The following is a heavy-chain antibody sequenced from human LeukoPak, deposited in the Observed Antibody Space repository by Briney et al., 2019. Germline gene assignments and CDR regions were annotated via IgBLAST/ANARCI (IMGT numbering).Heavy chain of an antibody. J-gene: IGHJ3*02. V-gene: IGHV3-23*01. CDR2: ISVSGDST. CDR3: ARACSGGSCYLAAFDI. CDR1: GFSFSTYA. D-gene: IGHD2-15*01. Sequence: GGSLRLSCAASGFSFSTYAMSWVRQAPGKGLEWVSAISVSGDSTYYADSVKGRFTISRDNSKNTLYLQMNSLRVEDKAVYYCARACSGGSCYLAAFDIWGQGTRVTVSS.